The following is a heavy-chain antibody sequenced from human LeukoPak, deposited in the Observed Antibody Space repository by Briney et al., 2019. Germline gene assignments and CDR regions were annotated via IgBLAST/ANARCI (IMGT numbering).Heavy chain of an antibody. Sequence: PGGSLRLSCAASGFTFSNAWMSWVRQAPGKGLEWVGRIKSKTDGGTTDYAAPVKGRFTISRDGSKNTLYLQMNGLKTEDTAVYYCTTVMITFGGVIADHDAFDIWGQGTMVTVSS. CDR1: GFTFSNAW. J-gene: IGHJ3*02. D-gene: IGHD3-16*02. CDR2: IKSKTDGGTT. V-gene: IGHV3-15*01. CDR3: TTVMITFGGVIADHDAFDI.